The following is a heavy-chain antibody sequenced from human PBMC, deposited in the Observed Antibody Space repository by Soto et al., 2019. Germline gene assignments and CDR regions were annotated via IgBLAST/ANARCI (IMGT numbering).Heavy chain of an antibody. D-gene: IGHD3-10*01. V-gene: IGHV1-8*01. CDR2: MNPNNGNT. CDR3: ARSPRNYYALGSYSYFRH. Sequence: QVQLVQSGAEVKKPGASVKVSCKDSGYTFTSYDISWVRQATGQGLEWMGWMNPNNGNTDYAPKFEGRVTMTMNTSIGTAYMELSSLRSEDTAVYYCARSPRNYYALGSYSYFRHWGQGTLVTVSS. CDR1: GYTFTSYD. J-gene: IGHJ1*01.